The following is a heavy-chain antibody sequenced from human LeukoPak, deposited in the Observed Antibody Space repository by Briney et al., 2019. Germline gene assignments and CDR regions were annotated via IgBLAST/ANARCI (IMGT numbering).Heavy chain of an antibody. CDR3: ARLPYRDGVAQDY. J-gene: IGHJ4*02. CDR2: ISAYNGNT. Sequence: ASVKVSCKASGYTFTSYGLSWVRQAPGQGLEWMGWISAYNGNTNYAQKFQGRVTMTRDTSTSTVYMELSSLRSEDTAMYYCARLPYRDGVAQDYWGQGTLVTVSP. D-gene: IGHD3-16*02. V-gene: IGHV1-18*01. CDR1: GYTFTSYG.